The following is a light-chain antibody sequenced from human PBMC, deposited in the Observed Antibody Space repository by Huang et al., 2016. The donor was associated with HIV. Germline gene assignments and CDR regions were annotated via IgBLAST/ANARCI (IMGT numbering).Light chain of an antibody. V-gene: IGKV1D-13*01. J-gene: IGKJ5*01. CDR2: AAF. Sequence: AVQLTQFPPSLSASVGDRVTITCRARQDIRTSLAWYQHKPGKAPKFLISAAFNLQSGSSSSFSGASAGTYFTLFISSLQPEDAATYYCQQLHDYPITFGRGTRLDIK. CDR1: QDIRTS. CDR3: QQLHDYPIT.